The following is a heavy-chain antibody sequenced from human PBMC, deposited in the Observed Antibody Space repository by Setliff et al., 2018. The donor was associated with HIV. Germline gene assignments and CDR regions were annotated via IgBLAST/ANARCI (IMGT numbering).Heavy chain of an antibody. V-gene: IGHV3-49*03. CDR1: GGSFSDNY. CDR2: IRSKAYGGTT. CDR3: TRDKGYAFDI. Sequence: LSLTCAVYGGSFSDNYWSWIRQAPGKGLEWVGLIRSKAYGGTTEYAASVKDRFTVSRDDSKSIAYLQINSLKTEDTAVYYCTRDKGYAFDIWGQGTMVTVSS. J-gene: IGHJ3*02. D-gene: IGHD5-18*01.